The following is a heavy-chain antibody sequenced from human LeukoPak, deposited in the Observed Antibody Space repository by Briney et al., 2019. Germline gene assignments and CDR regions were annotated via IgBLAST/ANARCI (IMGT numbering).Heavy chain of an antibody. Sequence: SETLSLTCTVSGGSISSGDYYWSWIRQPPGKGLEWIGYIYYSGSTNYNPSLKSRVTISVDTSKNQISLKMSSVTAADTAVYYCARDHFDSSGCYSFDYWGQGTLVTVSS. V-gene: IGHV4-61*08. D-gene: IGHD3-22*01. CDR1: GGSISSGDYY. CDR3: ARDHFDSSGCYSFDY. CDR2: IYYSGST. J-gene: IGHJ4*02.